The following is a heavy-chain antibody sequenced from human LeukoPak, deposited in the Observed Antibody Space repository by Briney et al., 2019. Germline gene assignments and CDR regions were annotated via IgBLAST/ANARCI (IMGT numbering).Heavy chain of an antibody. D-gene: IGHD3-9*01. Sequence: ASVKVSCKASGYTFTGYYMHWVRQAPGQGLEWMGWINPNSGGTNYAQKFQGRVTMTRDTSISTAYMELSRLRSDDTAVYYCARTLNDYDILTGYYTYYDDWGQGTLVTVSS. CDR2: INPNSGGT. CDR1: GYTFTGYY. V-gene: IGHV1-2*02. CDR3: ARTLNDYDILTGYYTYYDD. J-gene: IGHJ4*02.